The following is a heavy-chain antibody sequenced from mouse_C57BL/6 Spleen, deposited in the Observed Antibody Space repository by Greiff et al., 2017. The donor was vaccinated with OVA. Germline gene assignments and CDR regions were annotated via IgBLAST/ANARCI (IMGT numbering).Heavy chain of an antibody. V-gene: IGHV1-15*01. CDR3: TRERGFAY. CDR1: GYTFTDYE. Sequence: VQLQQSGAELVRPGASVTLSCKASGYTFTDYEMHWVKQTPVHGLEWIGAIDPATGGTAYNQKFKGKAILTADTSSSTAYMELRSLTSEDSAVYYCTRERGFAYWGQGTLVTVSA. J-gene: IGHJ3*01. CDR2: IDPATGGT.